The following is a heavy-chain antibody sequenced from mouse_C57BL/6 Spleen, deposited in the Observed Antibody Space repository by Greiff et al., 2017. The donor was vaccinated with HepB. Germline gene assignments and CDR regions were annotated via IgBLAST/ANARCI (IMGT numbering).Heavy chain of an antibody. Sequence: VKLQESGAELARPGASVKLSCKASGYTFTSYGISWVKQRTGQGLEWIGEIYPRSGNTYYNEKFKGKATLAADKSASTAYMELRSLTSEDSAVYFCARYPFYYDYGGFDYWGQGTTLTVSS. CDR3: ARYPFYYDYGGFDY. D-gene: IGHD2-4*01. CDR1: GYTFTSYG. CDR2: IYPRSGNT. V-gene: IGHV1-81*01. J-gene: IGHJ2*01.